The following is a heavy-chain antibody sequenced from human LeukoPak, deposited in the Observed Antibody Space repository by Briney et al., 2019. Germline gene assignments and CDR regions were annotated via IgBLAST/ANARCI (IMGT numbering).Heavy chain of an antibody. J-gene: IGHJ4*02. CDR1: EFNFSNFG. V-gene: IGHV3-30*02. D-gene: IGHD3-22*01. CDR2: IRFDGSNK. CDR3: AKEKYYYDSSGSDY. Sequence: QPGGSLRLSCAASEFNFSNFGMHWVRQAPGKGLEWVAFIRFDGSNKYYADSVKGRFTISRDNSKNTLYLQMNSLRAEDTAVYYCAKEKYYYDSSGSDYWGQGTLVTVSS.